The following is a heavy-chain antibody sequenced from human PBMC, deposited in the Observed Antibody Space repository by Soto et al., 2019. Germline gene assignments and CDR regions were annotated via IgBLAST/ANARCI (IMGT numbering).Heavy chain of an antibody. CDR2: IYYSGST. J-gene: IGHJ6*02. CDR3: ARDQRFLEWPYYYGMDV. CDR1: SGSVSSGSYY. Sequence: DTISLSCTVSSGSVSSGSYYGRWIRQPPGKGLEWIGYIYYSGSTNYNPSLKSRVTISVDTSKNQFSLKLSSVTAADTAVYYCARDQRFLEWPYYYGMDVWGQGTTVTVSS. D-gene: IGHD3-3*01. V-gene: IGHV4-61*01.